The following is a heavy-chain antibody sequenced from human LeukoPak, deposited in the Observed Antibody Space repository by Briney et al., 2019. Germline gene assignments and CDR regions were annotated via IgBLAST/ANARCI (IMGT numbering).Heavy chain of an antibody. V-gene: IGHV4-39*07. CDR3: ARVNLKFGESDY. Sequence: SETLSLTCTVSGGSISSSSYYWGWIRQPPGKGLEWIGSIYYSGSTYYNPSLKSRVTISVDTSKNQFSLKLSSVTAADTAVYYRARVNLKFGESDYWGQGTLVTVSS. J-gene: IGHJ4*02. D-gene: IGHD3-10*01. CDR2: IYYSGST. CDR1: GGSISSSSYY.